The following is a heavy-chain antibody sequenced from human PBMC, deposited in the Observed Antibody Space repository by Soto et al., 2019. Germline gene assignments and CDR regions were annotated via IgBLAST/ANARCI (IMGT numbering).Heavy chain of an antibody. V-gene: IGHV4-39*01. CDR3: ARQRTTVVTQAYFDY. CDR1: GESISSSSYY. D-gene: IGHD2-21*02. CDR2: IYHSGRT. Sequence: SETLSLTCLVSGESISSSSYYWGWIRQRPGKGLEWIGSIYHSGRTYYNPSLKSRVSISIDTSKNQFSLKLSSVTAADTALYYCARQRTTVVTQAYFDYWGQGALVTVSS. J-gene: IGHJ4*02.